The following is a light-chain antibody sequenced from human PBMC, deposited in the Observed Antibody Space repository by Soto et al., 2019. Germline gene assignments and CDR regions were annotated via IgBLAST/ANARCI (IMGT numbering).Light chain of an antibody. CDR2: GAS. Sequence: EIVLTQSPGTLSLSPGERATLSCRASQSVSSSYLAWYQQKPGQAPRLLIYGASSRATGIPDRFSGSGSGTDFTLTISRLEHEAFAVYYCQQYGVYTFGQGTKLEIK. CDR3: QQYGVYT. CDR1: QSVSSSY. J-gene: IGKJ2*01. V-gene: IGKV3-20*01.